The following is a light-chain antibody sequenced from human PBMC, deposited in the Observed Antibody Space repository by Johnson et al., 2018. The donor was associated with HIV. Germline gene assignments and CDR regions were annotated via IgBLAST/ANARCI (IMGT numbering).Light chain of an antibody. CDR3: GTWDNSLRAGV. J-gene: IGLJ1*01. CDR2: ENN. CDR1: SSNIGNNY. V-gene: IGLV1-51*02. Sequence: QPVLTQPPSVSAAPGQKVTISCSGSSSNIGNNYVSWYQQLPGTATKLLMYENNKRPSGIPDRFSGSKSGTSATLAITGLQPGDEADYYCGTWDNSLRAGVFGTGTEVTVL.